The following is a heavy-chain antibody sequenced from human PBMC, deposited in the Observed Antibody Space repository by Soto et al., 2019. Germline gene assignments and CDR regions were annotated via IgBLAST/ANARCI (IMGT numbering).Heavy chain of an antibody. V-gene: IGHV2-5*02. J-gene: IGHJ6*02. D-gene: IGHD2-21*02. CDR1: GFSLSTGGVG. CDR2: IYWDDAN. Sequence: QITLKESGPTLVKPTQTLTLTCTFSGFSLSTGGVGVGWIRQPPGKALEWLALIYWDDANRYSPSLKRRLTVTKDTSKIQAVLTMSNIDPVDTATYYCAHSRCGGDCLRSYSSHYYYGMDVWGQGTTVTVSS. CDR3: AHSRCGGDCLRSYSSHYYYGMDV.